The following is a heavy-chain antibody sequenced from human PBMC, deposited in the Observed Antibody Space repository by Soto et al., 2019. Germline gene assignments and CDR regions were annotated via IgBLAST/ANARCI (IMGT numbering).Heavy chain of an antibody. V-gene: IGHV3-53*01. CDR2: IYSGGST. Sequence: WSXRLSCSASVFTVSSNYMSWVRHAPGKGLEWVSVIYSGGSTYYADSVKGRFTISRDNSKNTLYLQMNSLRAEDTAVYYCARRSVAAAGIYYYYGMDVWGQGTTVTVSS. CDR3: ARRSVAAAGIYYYYGMDV. CDR1: VFTVSSNY. J-gene: IGHJ6*02. D-gene: IGHD6-13*01.